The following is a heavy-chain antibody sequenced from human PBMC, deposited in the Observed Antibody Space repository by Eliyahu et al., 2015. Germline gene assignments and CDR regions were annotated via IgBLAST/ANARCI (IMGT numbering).Heavy chain of an antibody. D-gene: IGHD1-1*01. CDR3: ARDRRRWSWQLYGDIIYYSHGLDV. CDR2: IKXDGSEK. Sequence: EGQLVESGGGXVQPGGSLRLSCAASGFTFGXXWMXWVRQXPGKGLGWVXNIKXDGSEKYYVDSVKGRFTMSRDNAKDSLFLQMNSLRAEDTAVYYCARDRRRWSWQLYGDIIYYSHGLDVWGQGTTVTVSS. CDR1: GFTFGXXW. V-gene: IGHV3-7*01. J-gene: IGHJ6*02.